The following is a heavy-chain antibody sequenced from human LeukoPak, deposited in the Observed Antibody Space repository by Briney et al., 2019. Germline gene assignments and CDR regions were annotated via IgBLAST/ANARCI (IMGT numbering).Heavy chain of an antibody. J-gene: IGHJ5*02. CDR3: AIKPPSGWFGTGWLDP. V-gene: IGHV4-4*02. Sequence: SETLPLTCSVSGGSISNNNWWSWVRQSPGKGLEWIGNIYHSGTTHYNPSLKSRATISVDKSKNQFSLKLNSVTAADTAVYYCAIKPPSGWFGTGWLDPWGQETLVTVSS. CDR1: GGSISNNNW. CDR2: IYHSGTT. D-gene: IGHD3-10*01.